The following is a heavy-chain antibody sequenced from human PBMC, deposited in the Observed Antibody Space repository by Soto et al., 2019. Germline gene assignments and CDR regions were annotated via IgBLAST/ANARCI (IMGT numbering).Heavy chain of an antibody. V-gene: IGHV3-23*01. CDR3: AKEDTSSGSLDY. Sequence: GGSLRLSCAASGFTFSSYAMTWVRQAPGKGLEWVSAISYSGVSTYYADSVRGRFTISRDNSKNTLYLQMKSLRAEDSASYYCAKEDTSSGSLDYWGQGALVTVSS. CDR2: ISYSGVST. CDR1: GFTFSSYA. D-gene: IGHD6-19*01. J-gene: IGHJ4*02.